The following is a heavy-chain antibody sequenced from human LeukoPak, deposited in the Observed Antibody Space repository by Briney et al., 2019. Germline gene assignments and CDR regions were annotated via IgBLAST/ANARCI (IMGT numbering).Heavy chain of an antibody. D-gene: IGHD5-12*01. J-gene: IGHJ3*02. V-gene: IGHV4-59*12. CDR3: AREVGWLHPEGAFDI. CDR2: IYYSGST. CDR1: GGSISSYY. Sequence: NASETLSLTCTVSGGSISSYYWSWIRQPPGKGLEWIGYIYYSGSTYYNPSLKSRVTISVHTSKNQFSLKLGSVTAADTAVYYCAREVGWLHPEGAFDIWGQGTMVTVSS.